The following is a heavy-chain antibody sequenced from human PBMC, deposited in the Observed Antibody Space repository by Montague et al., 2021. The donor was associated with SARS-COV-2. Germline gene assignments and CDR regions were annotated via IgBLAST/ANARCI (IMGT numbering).Heavy chain of an antibody. CDR3: TRDRPSVVGASYFDY. D-gene: IGHD1-26*01. V-gene: IGHV3-7*01. CDR2: IKQDGSEK. J-gene: IGHJ4*02. CDR1: GFTLSSYW. Sequence: SLRLSCAASGFTLSSYWMSWVRQSPGKGLEWVANIKQDGSEKYFVDSVKGRFTISRDNAKDSLYLQMNSLRAEDTAVHFCTRDRPSVVGASYFDYWGQGTLVTVSS.